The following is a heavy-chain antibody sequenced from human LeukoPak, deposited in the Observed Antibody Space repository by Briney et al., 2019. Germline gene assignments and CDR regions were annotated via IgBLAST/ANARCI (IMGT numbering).Heavy chain of an antibody. V-gene: IGHV3-23*01. CDR1: GFTFSSYA. CDR2: ISGSGGST. CDR3: VKDGPSRSWYFDY. D-gene: IGHD6-13*01. Sequence: GGSLRLSCAASGFTFSSYAMSCVRQAPGKGLEWVSAISGSGGSTYYADSVKGRFTISRDNSKNTLYLQMNSLRAEDTAVYYCVKDGPSRSWYFDYWGQGTLVTVSS. J-gene: IGHJ4*02.